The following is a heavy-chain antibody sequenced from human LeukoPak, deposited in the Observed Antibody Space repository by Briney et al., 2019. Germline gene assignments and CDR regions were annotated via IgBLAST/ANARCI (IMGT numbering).Heavy chain of an antibody. CDR3: ATRRAAGYYYGMDV. CDR1: GFTVSSNY. V-gene: IGHV3-53*04. D-gene: IGHD6-25*01. J-gene: IGHJ6*02. Sequence: GSSLRLSCAASGFTVSSNYMSWARQAPGKGLEWVSVIYSGGSTYYADSVKGRFTISRHNSKNTLHLQMNSLRSEDTAVYYCATRRAAGYYYGMDVWGQGTTVTVSS. CDR2: IYSGGST.